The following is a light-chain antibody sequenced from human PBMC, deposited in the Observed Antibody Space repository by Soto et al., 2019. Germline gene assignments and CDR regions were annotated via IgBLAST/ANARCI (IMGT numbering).Light chain of an antibody. CDR1: QFIHSRY. CDR2: DAS. V-gene: IGKV3-20*01. CDR3: QQYGSSPRT. Sequence: EIVLTQSPGTLSLSPGESATLLCRASQFIHSRYLAWYQQKPGQAPRLLIHDASSRATGISDRFTGSGSGTDFTLTITTLEPEDFAVYYCQQYGSSPRTFGLGTKVDIK. J-gene: IGKJ1*01.